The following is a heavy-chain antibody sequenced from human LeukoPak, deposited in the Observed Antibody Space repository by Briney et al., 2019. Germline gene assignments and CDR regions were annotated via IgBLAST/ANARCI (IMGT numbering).Heavy chain of an antibody. CDR2: ISGSGGST. V-gene: IGHV3-23*01. CDR3: ARDFVIYDSSGYYDY. D-gene: IGHD3-22*01. CDR1: GFTFSSYA. J-gene: IGHJ4*02. Sequence: GGSLRLSCAASGFTFSSYAMSWVRQAPGKGLEWVSAISGSGGSTYYADSVKGRFTISRDNAKNSLYLQMNSLRAEDTAVYYCARDFVIYDSSGYYDYWGQGTLVTVSS.